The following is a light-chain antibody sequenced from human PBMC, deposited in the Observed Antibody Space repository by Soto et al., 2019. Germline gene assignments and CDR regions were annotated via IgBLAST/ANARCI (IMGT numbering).Light chain of an antibody. CDR2: DVT. V-gene: IGLV2-11*01. CDR3: CAYAGRYARV. Sequence: QSALTQPRSVSGSPGQSVTISCTGTSSGGYNYVSWYQHHPGKAPKLMIFDVTERPSGVPDRFSGSKSGNTASLTISGLQAEDEADYYCCAYAGRYARVFGGGTKLTVL. CDR1: SSGGYNY. J-gene: IGLJ3*02.